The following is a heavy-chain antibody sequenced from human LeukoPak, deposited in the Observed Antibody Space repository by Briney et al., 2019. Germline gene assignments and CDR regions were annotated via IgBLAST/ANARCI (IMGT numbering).Heavy chain of an antibody. D-gene: IGHD3-22*01. V-gene: IGHV3-48*01. J-gene: IGHJ3*02. Sequence: GGSLRLSCSASGFIFSSYTMNWVRQAPGKGLEWVSYIGGSSSTIYYADSVKGRFTISRDNAKNSLYLQMNSLRAEDTAVYYCARDHHRRHYDSQARDTFDIWGQGTMVTVSS. CDR2: IGGSSSTI. CDR3: ARDHHRRHYDSQARDTFDI. CDR1: GFIFSSYT.